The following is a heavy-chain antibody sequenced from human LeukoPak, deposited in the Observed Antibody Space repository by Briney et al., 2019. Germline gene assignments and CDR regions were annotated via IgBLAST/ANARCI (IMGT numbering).Heavy chain of an antibody. Sequence: ASVKVSCKASGYTFTSYDINWVRQATGQRLEWMGWMNPNSGNTGYAQKFQGRVTMTRNTSISTAYMELSSLRSEDTAVYYCARAGWYCSGGSCYRWYYYGMDVWGQGTTVTVSS. J-gene: IGHJ6*02. V-gene: IGHV1-8*01. CDR1: GYTFTSYD. CDR3: ARAGWYCSGGSCYRWYYYGMDV. CDR2: MNPNSGNT. D-gene: IGHD2-15*01.